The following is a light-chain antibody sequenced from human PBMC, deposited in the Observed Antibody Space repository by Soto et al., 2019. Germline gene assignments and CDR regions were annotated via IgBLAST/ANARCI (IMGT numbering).Light chain of an antibody. J-gene: IGKJ3*01. Sequence: EIVLMQSPDTLSLSPGERATLSCSASETISNHYIAWYQQKPGQAPRLLIFGASTRATGIPDRFSGSWSGTDFTLTISRLEPEDFAVYYCQNFGDSPFTFGPGTKVNIK. CDR3: QNFGDSPFT. CDR1: ETISNHY. CDR2: GAS. V-gene: IGKV3-20*01.